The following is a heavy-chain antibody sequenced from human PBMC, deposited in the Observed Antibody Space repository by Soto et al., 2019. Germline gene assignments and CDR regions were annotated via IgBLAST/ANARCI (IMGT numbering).Heavy chain of an antibody. CDR2: IYSGGST. D-gene: IGHD6-6*01. V-gene: IGHV3-53*01. Sequence: GGSLRLSXAVSGLTVSRTQMSWVRQAPGKGLQWVSVIYSGGSTYYANAVKGRFTISRDISENTVYLELDKLTVDDTAVYYCARAREPKYSSSIFFDYWGRGTLVTVSS. CDR1: GLTVSRTQ. J-gene: IGHJ4*02. CDR3: ARAREPKYSSSIFFDY.